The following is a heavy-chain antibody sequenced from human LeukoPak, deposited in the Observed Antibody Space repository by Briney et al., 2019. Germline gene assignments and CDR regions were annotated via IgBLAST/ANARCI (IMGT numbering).Heavy chain of an antibody. CDR1: GGSISSYY. D-gene: IGHD4-17*01. Sequence: SETLSLTCTVSGGSISSYYWSWIRQPAGKGLEWIGRVYTSGNTNYNPSLKSRVTMSVDTSKNQFSLNLSSVTAVDTAVYFCARDLSGDYADYWGQGTLVTVSS. J-gene: IGHJ4*02. CDR3: ARDLSGDYADY. V-gene: IGHV4-4*07. CDR2: VYTSGNT.